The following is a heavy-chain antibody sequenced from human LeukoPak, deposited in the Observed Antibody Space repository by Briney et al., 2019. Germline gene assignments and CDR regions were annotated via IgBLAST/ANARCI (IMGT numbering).Heavy chain of an antibody. CDR2: IYYTGST. J-gene: IGHJ5*02. Sequence: ASETLSLTCTVSGGSITSSSYYWGWIRQPPGKGLELIGSIYYTGSTYYKSSLKSRVTISVDTSKNQFSLKLNSVTAADTAVYYCARGYCTGGSCYSGIAWFDPWGQGTLVTVSS. CDR1: GGSITSSSYY. V-gene: IGHV4-39*01. D-gene: IGHD2-15*01. CDR3: ARGYCTGGSCYSGIAWFDP.